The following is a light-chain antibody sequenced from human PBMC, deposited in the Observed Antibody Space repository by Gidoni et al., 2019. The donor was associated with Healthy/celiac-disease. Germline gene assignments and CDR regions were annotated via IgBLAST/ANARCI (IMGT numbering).Light chain of an antibody. V-gene: IGKV1-39*01. CDR2: AAS. CDR1: QSISSY. Sequence: MSQSPSSLSASVGDRVTITCRASQSISSYLNWYQQKQGKAPKLLIYAASSLQSGVPSRFSHSGSGTDFTLTISSLQPEDFAAYYCQQSYSTPSTFGQXTRLEIK. J-gene: IGKJ5*01. CDR3: QQSYSTPST.